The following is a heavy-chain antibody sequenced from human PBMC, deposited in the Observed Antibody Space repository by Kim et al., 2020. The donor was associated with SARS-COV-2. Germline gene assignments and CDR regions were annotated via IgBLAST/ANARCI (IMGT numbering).Heavy chain of an antibody. J-gene: IGHJ4*02. CDR3: AILLTDYGVFH. Sequence: GGSLRLSCAASGFTIGAYRLSWVRQAPGKGLEWVSSITAGSIYMYYADSVKGRFTISRDNAKNSLFLQMNSLRAEDTAVYYCAILLTDYGVFHWGQGTL. CDR2: ITAGSIYM. CDR1: GFTIGAYR. V-gene: IGHV3-21*01. D-gene: IGHD4-17*01.